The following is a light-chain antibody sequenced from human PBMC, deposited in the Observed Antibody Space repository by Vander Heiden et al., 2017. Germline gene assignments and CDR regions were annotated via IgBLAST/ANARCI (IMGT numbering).Light chain of an antibody. CDR3: MENIQLPVT. CDR2: EVY. J-gene: IGKJ4*01. V-gene: IGKV2D-29*01. Sequence: DVALTQPPLSLSVTSRQPASMSCKPSQTLLHSNEKTYLYWYLQKAGQPPHLLIYEVYNRFPGVPDRFSGSESGTDFTLKISRVEAEDVGVYYCMENIQLPVTFGGGTKLEIK. CDR1: QTLLHSNEKTY.